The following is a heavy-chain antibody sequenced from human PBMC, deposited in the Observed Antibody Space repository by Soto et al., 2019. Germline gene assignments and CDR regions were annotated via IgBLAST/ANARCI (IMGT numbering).Heavy chain of an antibody. V-gene: IGHV1-18*01. CDR2: ISAYSGNS. CDR1: GYTFTTYG. CDR3: ARGGLYYYDNTTYYAEYFDY. Sequence: ASAKVSCKDPGYTFTTYGIRLVRHSSGQWLEWMGWISAYSGNSNNAQKLQGRVTMTTDTSTSTAYMELRSLRSDDTAVYYCARGGLYYYDNTTYYAEYFDYWGQGTLVTVSS. D-gene: IGHD3-22*01. J-gene: IGHJ4*02.